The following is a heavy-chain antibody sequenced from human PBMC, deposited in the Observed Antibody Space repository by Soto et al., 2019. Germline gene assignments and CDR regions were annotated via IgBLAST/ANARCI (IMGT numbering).Heavy chain of an antibody. CDR2: ISAYTGNT. D-gene: IGHD1-26*01. V-gene: IGHV1-18*01. Sequence: QVQLVQSGAEVKSPGASVKVSCKASGYTFSNNGINWVRQAPGQGLEWMGWISAYTGNTKYAQSFQARVTMTTDTSTSTAYLELRTLRYDDTAVYYCARKGGEWEPADYWGQGTLVTVSS. J-gene: IGHJ4*02. CDR3: ARKGGEWEPADY. CDR1: GYTFSNNG.